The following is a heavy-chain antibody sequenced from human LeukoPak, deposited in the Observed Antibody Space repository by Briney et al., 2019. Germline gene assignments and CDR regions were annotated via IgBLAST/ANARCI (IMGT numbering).Heavy chain of an antibody. CDR3: ARITIFGVVTDYAFDV. CDR2: IYYSGST. D-gene: IGHD3-3*01. V-gene: IGHV4-39*07. CDR1: GGSISSSTYY. J-gene: IGHJ3*01. Sequence: SETLCLTCTVSGGSISSSTYYWGWIRQPPGKGLEWIGSIYYSGSTYYNPSLKRRVTLSVDTSKNQFSLKLSSVTDADTAVYYCARITIFGVVTDYAFDVWGQGTMVTVSS.